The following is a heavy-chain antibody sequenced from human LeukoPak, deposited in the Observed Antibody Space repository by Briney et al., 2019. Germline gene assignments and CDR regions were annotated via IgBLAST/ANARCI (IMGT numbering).Heavy chain of an antibody. Sequence: SETLSLTCTVSGGSISGTSYYWGWIRQPPGKGLEWIGSIYYSGSTYYNPSLKSRVTISVDTSKNQFSLKLSSVIAADTAVYYCARVGVDYSGNILKYFFDYWGQGTLVTVSS. CDR1: GGSISGTSYY. CDR2: IYYSGST. J-gene: IGHJ4*02. D-gene: IGHD4-23*01. CDR3: ARVGVDYSGNILKYFFDY. V-gene: IGHV4-39*07.